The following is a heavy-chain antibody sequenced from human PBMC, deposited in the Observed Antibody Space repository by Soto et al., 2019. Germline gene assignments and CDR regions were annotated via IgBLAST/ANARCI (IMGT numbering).Heavy chain of an antibody. V-gene: IGHV3-74*01. CDR1: GFTFSSYW. Sequence: GGSLRLSCAASGFTFSSYWMHWVRQAPGKGLVWVSRINPDGSATNYADSVKGRFNISRDNAKNTLYLQMNSLRAEDTAVFYCGRGGSDSPMAPGYWGQGTLVTVSS. CDR3: GRGGSDSPMAPGY. CDR2: INPDGSAT. J-gene: IGHJ4*02. D-gene: IGHD5-18*01.